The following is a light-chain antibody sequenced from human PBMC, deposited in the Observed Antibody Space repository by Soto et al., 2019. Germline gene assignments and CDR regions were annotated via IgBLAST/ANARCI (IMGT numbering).Light chain of an antibody. CDR1: QTISSR. CDR3: QQYNTYYS. Sequence: SQMPHSLSTLTASVADRVTITCRASQTISSRLAWYQQKPGKAPKLLIYDASNLESGVPSRFGGSGSGTEFTLTISSLQPDDFATYYCQQYNTYYSSGQGTKVDIK. V-gene: IGKV1-5*01. CDR2: DAS. J-gene: IGKJ2*03.